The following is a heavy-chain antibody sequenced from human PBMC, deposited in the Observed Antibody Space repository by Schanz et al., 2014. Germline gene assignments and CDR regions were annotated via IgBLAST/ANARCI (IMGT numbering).Heavy chain of an antibody. CDR1: GFTFSIYA. V-gene: IGHV3-64*04. Sequence: VQLVQSGGGLVQPGGSLRLSCAASGFTFSIYAMHWVRQAPGKGLEYVSAISHDGYSTYYADSVKGRFTISRDNSKNTLYLQMNSLRAEDTALYYCVRDELLWFGEVLSLDYWGQGTLVTVSS. CDR3: VRDELLWFGEVLSLDY. D-gene: IGHD3-10*01. J-gene: IGHJ4*02. CDR2: ISHDGYST.